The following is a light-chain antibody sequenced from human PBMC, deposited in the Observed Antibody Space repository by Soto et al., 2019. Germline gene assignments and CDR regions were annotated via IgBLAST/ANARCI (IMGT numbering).Light chain of an antibody. J-gene: IGKJ4*01. Sequence: EIVLTQSPGTLSLSPGERATLSCRASQSVSSSYLAWYQQKPGQAPRLLIYGASSRATGIPDRFSGSGSGTAFTLTISRLEPEDFAVYYCQQYASSLALTFGGGTKVEIK. V-gene: IGKV3-20*01. CDR2: GAS. CDR3: QQYASSLALT. CDR1: QSVSSSY.